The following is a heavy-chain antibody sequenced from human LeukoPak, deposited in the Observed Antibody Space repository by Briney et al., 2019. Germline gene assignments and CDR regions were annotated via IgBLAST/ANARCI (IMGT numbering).Heavy chain of an antibody. D-gene: IGHD3-3*01. CDR2: ICYSGTT. Sequence: SETLSLTCIVSGDSVSSSRYYWGWIRQPPGRGLDWIGSICYSGTTFYNPSLKSRVTISVDTSKNQFSMKLTSVTAADTAVYFCARQDYDFWSGYYDYWGQGTLVTVSS. J-gene: IGHJ4*02. V-gene: IGHV4-39*01. CDR1: GDSVSSSRYY. CDR3: ARQDYDFWSGYYDY.